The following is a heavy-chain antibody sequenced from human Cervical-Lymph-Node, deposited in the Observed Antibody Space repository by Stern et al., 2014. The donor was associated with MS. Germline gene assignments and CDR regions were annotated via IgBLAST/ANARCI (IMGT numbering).Heavy chain of an antibody. Sequence: QVTLRESGPTLVKPTQTVTLTCTLSGFSVTTAGVGVGWTRQPPGKALEWLALTYWDDDRLYSPSVKNRLTITKDTSKNQVVLTMTNVDPVDTATYYCAHSRVKYCRGGTCYSSLFDYWGQGTLVTVSS. CDR3: AHSRVKYCRGGTCYSSLFDY. CDR2: TYWDDDR. D-gene: IGHD2-15*01. J-gene: IGHJ4*02. V-gene: IGHV2-5*02. CDR1: GFSVTTAGVG.